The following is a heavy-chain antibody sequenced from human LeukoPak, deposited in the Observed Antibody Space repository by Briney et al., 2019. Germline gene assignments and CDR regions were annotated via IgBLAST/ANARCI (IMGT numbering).Heavy chain of an antibody. CDR1: GGSISSYY. V-gene: IGHV4-59*01. CDR2: IYYSGST. Sequence: SETLSLTCTVSGGSISSYYWSWIRQPPGKGLEWIGYIYYSGSTNYNPSLKSRVAISVDTSKNQFSLKLSSVTAADTAVYYCARDEYNWFDPWGQGTLVTVSS. CDR3: ARDEYNWFDP. J-gene: IGHJ5*02.